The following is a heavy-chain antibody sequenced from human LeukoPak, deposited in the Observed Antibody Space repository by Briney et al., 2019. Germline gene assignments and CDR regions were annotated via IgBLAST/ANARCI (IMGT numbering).Heavy chain of an antibody. CDR1: GYTLTELS. CDR3: ARYSSSWYRDYYYGMDV. J-gene: IGHJ6*02. V-gene: IGHV1-69*13. Sequence: SVKVSCKVSGYTLTELSMHWVRQAPGQGLEWMGGIIPIFGTANYAQKFQGRVTITADESTSTAYMELSSLRSEDTAVYYCARYSSSWYRDYYYGMDVWGQGTTVTVSS. D-gene: IGHD6-13*01. CDR2: IIPIFGTA.